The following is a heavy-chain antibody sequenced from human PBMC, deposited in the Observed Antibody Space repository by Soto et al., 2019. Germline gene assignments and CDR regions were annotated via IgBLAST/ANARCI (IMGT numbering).Heavy chain of an antibody. CDR3: AREIYCSGGSCRDY. V-gene: IGHV1-69*08. J-gene: IGHJ4*02. D-gene: IGHD2-15*01. CDR1: GGTFSSYT. Sequence: QVQLVQSGAEVKKPGSSVKVSCKASGGTFSSYTISWVRQAPGQGLEWMGRIIPILGIANYAQKFQGRVTITADKSTSTAYMELRSLRSEDTAVYYCAREIYCSGGSCRDYRGQGTLVTVSS. CDR2: IIPILGIA.